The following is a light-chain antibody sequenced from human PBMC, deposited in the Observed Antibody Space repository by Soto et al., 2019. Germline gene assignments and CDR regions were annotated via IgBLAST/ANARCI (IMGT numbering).Light chain of an antibody. Sequence: EIVLTQSPGTLSLSPGERATLSCRASQSVSSSYLAWYQQKPGQAPRLLIYGASSRATGIPDRFSGSGSGTDFTLTISRLEPEDFAVYYCHQYGSSLTFGPATKVDIK. CDR1: QSVSSSY. V-gene: IGKV3-20*01. CDR2: GAS. J-gene: IGKJ3*01. CDR3: HQYGSSLT.